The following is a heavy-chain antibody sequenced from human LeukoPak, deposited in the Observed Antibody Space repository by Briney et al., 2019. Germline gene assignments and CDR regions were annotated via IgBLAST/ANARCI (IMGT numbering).Heavy chain of an antibody. D-gene: IGHD2-15*01. V-gene: IGHV1-46*01. CDR3: ARGRGICSGGSCYRHFDY. Sequence: ASVKVSCKASGYTFTSYYMHWVRQAPGQGLEWMGIINPSGGSTSYAQKFQGRVTMTRNTSISTAYMELSSLRSEDTAVYYCARGRGICSGGSCYRHFDYWGQGTLVTVSS. CDR2: INPSGGST. J-gene: IGHJ4*02. CDR1: GYTFTSYY.